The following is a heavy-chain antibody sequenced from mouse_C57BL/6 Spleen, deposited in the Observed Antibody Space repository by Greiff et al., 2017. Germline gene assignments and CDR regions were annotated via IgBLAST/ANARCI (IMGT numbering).Heavy chain of an antibody. CDR1: GYAFSSSW. D-gene: IGHD2-12*01. CDR2: IYPGDGDT. CDR3: ARYRYSLDY. Sequence: VQLQQSGPELVKPGASVKISCKASGYAFSSSWMNWVQQRPGKGLEWIGRIYPGDGDTNYNGKFKGKATLTADKSSSTAYMQLSSLTSEDSAVYFCARYRYSLDYWGQGTTLTVSS. V-gene: IGHV1-82*01. J-gene: IGHJ2*01.